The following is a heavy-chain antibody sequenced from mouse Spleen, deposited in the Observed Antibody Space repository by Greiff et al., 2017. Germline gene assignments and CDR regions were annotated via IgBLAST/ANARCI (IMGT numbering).Heavy chain of an antibody. CDR1: GFTFSDYY. V-gene: IGHV5-16*01. J-gene: IGHJ2*01. D-gene: IGHD1-1*01. CDR2: INYDGSST. Sequence: EVHLVESEGGLVQPGSSMKLSCTASGFTFSDYYMAWVRQVPEKGLEWVANINYDGSSTYYLDSLKSRFIISRDNAKNILYLQMSSLKSEDTATYYCARGGVVAPFDYWGQGTTLTVSS. CDR3: ARGGVVAPFDY.